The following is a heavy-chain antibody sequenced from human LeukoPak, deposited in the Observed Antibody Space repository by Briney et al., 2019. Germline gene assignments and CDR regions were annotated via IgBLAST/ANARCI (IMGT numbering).Heavy chain of an antibody. J-gene: IGHJ5*02. CDR1: GGSISSSSYS. CDR3: AREVIAAHNWFDP. D-gene: IGHD6-6*01. V-gene: IGHV4-61*02. CDR2: FYTSGTT. Sequence: PSETLSLTCSVSGGSISSSSYSWSWIRQPAGKGLEWIGRFYTSGTTNYNPPLKSRVTILVDMSKNQLSLKLTSETAADTAVYYCAREVIAAHNWFDPWGQGTLVTVSS.